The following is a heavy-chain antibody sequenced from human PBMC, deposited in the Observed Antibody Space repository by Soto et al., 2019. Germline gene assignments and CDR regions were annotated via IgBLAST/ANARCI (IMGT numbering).Heavy chain of an antibody. V-gene: IGHV4-31*03. CDR3: ARSVFP. Sequence: QVQLQESGPGLVKPSQTLSLTCTVSGGSISSGGYYWNWIRQHPGKGLEWIGYIYYIGSTSYNPSLKSRVTISLDTSKNQFSLRLSSVTAGDTAVYYCARSVFPWGQGTLVTVSS. J-gene: IGHJ5*02. CDR1: GGSISSGGYY. CDR2: IYYIGST.